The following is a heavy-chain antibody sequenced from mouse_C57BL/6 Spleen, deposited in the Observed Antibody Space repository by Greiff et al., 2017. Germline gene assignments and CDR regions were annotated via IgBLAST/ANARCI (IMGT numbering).Heavy chain of an antibody. CDR3: ARGGALDGDYAMDY. V-gene: IGHV5-4*01. CDR2: ISDGGSYT. J-gene: IGHJ4*01. Sequence: EVQVVESGGGLVKPGGSLKLSCAASGFTFSSYAMSWVRQTPEKRLEWVATISDGGSYTYYPDNVKGRFTISRDNAKNNLYLQMSHLKSEDTAMYYCARGGALDGDYAMDYWGQGTSVTVSS. D-gene: IGHD3-1*01. CDR1: GFTFSSYA.